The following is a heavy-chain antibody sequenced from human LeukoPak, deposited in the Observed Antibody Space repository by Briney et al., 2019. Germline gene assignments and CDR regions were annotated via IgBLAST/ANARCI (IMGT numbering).Heavy chain of an antibody. CDR1: GGSFSGYY. J-gene: IGHJ3*02. Sequence: RTSETLSLTCAVYGGSFSGYYWSWIRQPPGKGLEWIGEINHSGSTNYNPSLKSRVTISVDTSKNQFSLKLSSVTAADTAVYYCARAGTGAAFDIWGQGTRVTVSS. D-gene: IGHD7-27*01. CDR2: INHSGST. V-gene: IGHV4-34*01. CDR3: ARAGTGAAFDI.